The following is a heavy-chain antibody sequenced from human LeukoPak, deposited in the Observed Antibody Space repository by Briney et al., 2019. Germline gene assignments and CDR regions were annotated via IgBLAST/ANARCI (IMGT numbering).Heavy chain of an antibody. Sequence: GGSLRLSCAASGFIFNNYAMSWVRQAPGKGLEWVSAISGSGSNTYYADSVKGRFTISRDTSQSTLFLQMNSLRAEDTAVYYCARGGSPRYCSSTSCYVWFDPWGQGTLVTVSS. J-gene: IGHJ5*02. CDR2: ISGSGSNT. CDR1: GFIFNNYA. D-gene: IGHD2-2*01. V-gene: IGHV3-23*01. CDR3: ARGGSPRYCSSTSCYVWFDP.